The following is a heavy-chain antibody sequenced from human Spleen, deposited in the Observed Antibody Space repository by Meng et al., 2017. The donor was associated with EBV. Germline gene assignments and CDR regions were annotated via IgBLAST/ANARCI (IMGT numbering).Heavy chain of an antibody. V-gene: IGHV7-4-1*02. CDR3: ARGLAYGDSGVDY. CDR2: INTNTGFP. J-gene: IGHJ4*02. Sequence: QVQLVQSGSELNKPGASVKVSCKASGYTFTSYAMNWVRQSPGQGLEWLGWINTNTGFPTSAQGFRGRLVFSLDTSVSTAYLQINSLKADDTAVYYCARGLAYGDSGVDYWGQGTLVTVSS. CDR1: GYTFTSYA. D-gene: IGHD4-17*01.